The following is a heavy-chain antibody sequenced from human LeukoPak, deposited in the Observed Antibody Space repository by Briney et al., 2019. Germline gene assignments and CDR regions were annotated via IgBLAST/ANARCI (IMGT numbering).Heavy chain of an antibody. CDR2: IASETFGGTA. Sequence: GGSLRLSCTASGFTFGDYAMTWVRQAPGKGLEWVGFIASETFGGTAEYAASVKGRFTISRDDSKSIAYLQMNSLKTEDTAVYYCTRDQTPYYWGQGTLVTVSS. J-gene: IGHJ4*02. V-gene: IGHV3-49*04. CDR1: GFTFGDYA. CDR3: TRDQTPYY.